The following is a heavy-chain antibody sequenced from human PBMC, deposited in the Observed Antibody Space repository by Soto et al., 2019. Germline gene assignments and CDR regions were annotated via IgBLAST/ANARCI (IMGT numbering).Heavy chain of an antibody. CDR1: GGSFSGYY. CDR2: INHSGST. Sequence: PSETLSLTCAVYGGSFSGYYRSWIRQPPGKGLEWIGEINHSGSTNYNPSLKSRVTISVDTSKNQFSLKLSSVTAADTAVYYCARHIAARPPSYYYYYGMDVWGQGTTVTVSS. V-gene: IGHV4-34*01. D-gene: IGHD6-6*01. J-gene: IGHJ6*02. CDR3: ARHIAARPPSYYYYYGMDV.